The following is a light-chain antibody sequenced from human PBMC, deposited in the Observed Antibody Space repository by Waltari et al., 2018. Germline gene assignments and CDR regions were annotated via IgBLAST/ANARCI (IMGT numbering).Light chain of an antibody. Sequence: VIWMTPSPSLLSASPGDRVTITCRMSHGISTYLAWYQQKPGRAPDLLIYGASILHSGVPSRFSGSGSGTDFTLTISSLQSEDVATYYCQHYYNFPWTFGQGTKVEIK. J-gene: IGKJ1*01. CDR1: HGISTY. CDR2: GAS. V-gene: IGKV1D-8*03. CDR3: QHYYNFPWT.